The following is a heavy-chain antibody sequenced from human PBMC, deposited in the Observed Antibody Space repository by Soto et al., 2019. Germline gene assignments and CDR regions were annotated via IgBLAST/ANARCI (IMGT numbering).Heavy chain of an antibody. CDR2: ISSSSSYI. V-gene: IGHV3-21*01. J-gene: IGHJ4*02. CDR1: GFTFSSYS. CDR3: ARSVAGHFDY. Sequence: PGGSLRLSCAASGFTFSSYSMNWVRQAPGKGLEWVSSISSSSSYIYYADSVKGRFTVSRDNAGYSLFLQMNSLRDEDTAVYYCARSVAGHFDYWGQGALVTVSS. D-gene: IGHD6-19*01.